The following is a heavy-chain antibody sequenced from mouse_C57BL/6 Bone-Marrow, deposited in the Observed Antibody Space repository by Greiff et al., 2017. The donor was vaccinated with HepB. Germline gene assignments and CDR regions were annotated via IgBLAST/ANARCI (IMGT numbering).Heavy chain of an antibody. CDR3: ARRDYYGSSHWYFDV. J-gene: IGHJ1*03. Sequence: QVHVKQSGPELVKPGASVKLSCKASGYTFTSYDINWVKQRPGQGLEWIGWIYPRDGSTKYNEKFKGKATLTVDTSSSTAYMELHSLTSEDSAVYFCARRDYYGSSHWYFDVWGTGTTVTVSS. CDR2: IYPRDGST. D-gene: IGHD1-1*01. CDR1: GYTFTSYD. V-gene: IGHV1-85*01.